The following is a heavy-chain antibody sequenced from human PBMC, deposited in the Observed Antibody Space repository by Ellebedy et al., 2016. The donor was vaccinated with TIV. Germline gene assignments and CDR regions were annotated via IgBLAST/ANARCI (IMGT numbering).Heavy chain of an antibody. CDR2: ISSDGSNK. J-gene: IGHJ3*02. D-gene: IGHD7-27*01. CDR1: GFTFSNYD. V-gene: IGHV3-30*03. CDR3: AGAMRAGWGAFDI. Sequence: PGGSLRLSCAASGFTFSNYDMHWVRQAPGKGLEWVAVISSDGSNKYYADSVKGRFTISRDNSKNTLYLQMNGLRAEDTAVYFCAGAMRAGWGAFDIWGQGTMVSVSS.